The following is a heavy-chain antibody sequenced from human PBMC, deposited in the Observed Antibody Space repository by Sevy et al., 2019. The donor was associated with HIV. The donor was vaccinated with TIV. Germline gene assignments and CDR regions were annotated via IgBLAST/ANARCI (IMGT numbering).Heavy chain of an antibody. CDR3: ARVQRGGVPDY. V-gene: IGHV1-2*02. Sequence: ASVKVSCTSSGYTFIAHYLHWVRQAPGQGLERMGWINPDSGDTKYTEKFQGRVTMTRDTSISTVYMELITLRSDDTAVYFCARVQRGGVPDYWGQGTLVTVSS. CDR1: GYTFIAHY. D-gene: IGHD3-10*01. CDR2: INPDSGDT. J-gene: IGHJ4*02.